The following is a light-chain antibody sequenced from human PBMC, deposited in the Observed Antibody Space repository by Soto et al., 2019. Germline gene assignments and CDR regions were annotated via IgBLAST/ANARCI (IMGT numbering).Light chain of an antibody. CDR1: QSISSW. J-gene: IGKJ1*01. CDR2: DAS. V-gene: IGKV1-5*01. Sequence: DIQMTQSSSTLSASVGDRVTITCRASQSISSWLAWYQQKPGKAPKLLIYDASSLESGVPSRFSGSGSGTEFTLTISSLQPDDFATYYCQQYNSYSPLTFGQGTKVEIK. CDR3: QQYNSYSPLT.